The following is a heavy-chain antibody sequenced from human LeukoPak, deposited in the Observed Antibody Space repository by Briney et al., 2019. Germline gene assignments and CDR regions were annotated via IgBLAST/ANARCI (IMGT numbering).Heavy chain of an antibody. CDR1: GYTFSDYY. Sequence: ASVKVSCKASGYTFSDYYMHWVRQAPGQGLEWMGWISPNSGDTHYAQMFQGRVTMTRDTSINAAYMELRRVRSDDTAVYYCAKSAQYSSAWFTGSFDYWGQGTLVTVSS. J-gene: IGHJ4*02. V-gene: IGHV1-2*02. D-gene: IGHD6-13*01. CDR2: ISPNSGDT. CDR3: AKSAQYSSAWFTGSFDY.